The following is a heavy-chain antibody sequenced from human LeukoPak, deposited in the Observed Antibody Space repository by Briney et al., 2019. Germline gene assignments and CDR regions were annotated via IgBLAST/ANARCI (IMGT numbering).Heavy chain of an antibody. CDR3: AGRRYYYDSSGLA. D-gene: IGHD3-22*01. CDR2: IYYSGST. J-gene: IGHJ5*02. Sequence: PSETLSLTWTVSGGSISSYYWSWIRQPPGKGLEWIGYIYYSGSTNYNPSLKSRVTISVDTSKNQFSLKLSSVTAADTAVYYCAGRRYYYDSSGLAWGQGTLVTVSS. V-gene: IGHV4-59*12. CDR1: GGSISSYY.